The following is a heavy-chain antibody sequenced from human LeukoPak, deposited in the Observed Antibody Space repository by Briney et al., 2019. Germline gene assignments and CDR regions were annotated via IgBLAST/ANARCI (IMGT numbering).Heavy chain of an antibody. Sequence: SETLSLTCTVSGGSISSYYWSWIRQPPGKGLEWIGYIYYSGSTNYNPSLKSRVTISVDTSKNQFSLKLSSVTAADTAVYYCARGAVDIVATIRSSYFDYWGQGTLVTVSS. CDR2: IYYSGST. CDR3: ARGAVDIVATIRSSYFDY. J-gene: IGHJ4*02. V-gene: IGHV4-59*01. D-gene: IGHD5-12*01. CDR1: GGSISSYY.